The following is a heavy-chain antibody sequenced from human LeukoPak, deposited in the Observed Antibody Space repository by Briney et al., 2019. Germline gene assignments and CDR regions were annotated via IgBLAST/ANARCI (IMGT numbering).Heavy chain of an antibody. CDR1: GGSITPYY. V-gene: IGHV4-4*07. J-gene: IGHJ4*02. CDR2: IYTSGPT. CDR3: ARGKPDYSDYFDY. D-gene: IGHD4-11*01. Sequence: SETLSLTCTVSGGSITPYYWNWLRQTAGKGLQWIGRIYTSGPTNYNPPLNSRVTMSIDASKNQFSLRLTSVTAADTAVYYCARGKPDYSDYFDYWGQGALVTVSS.